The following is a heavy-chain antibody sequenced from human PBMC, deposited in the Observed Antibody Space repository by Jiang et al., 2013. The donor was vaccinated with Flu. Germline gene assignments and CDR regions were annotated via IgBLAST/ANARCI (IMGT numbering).Heavy chain of an antibody. V-gene: IGHV4-4*02. J-gene: IGHJ5*02. Sequence: PGLVKPSGTLSLTCAVSGGSISSSNWWSWVRQPPGKGLEWIGEIYHSGSTNYNPSLKSRVTISVDKSKNQFSLKLSSVTAADTAVYYCARDGYYDSPYPNSNWFDPWGQGTLVTVSS. CDR3: ARDGYYDSPYPNSNWFDP. D-gene: IGHD3-22*01. CDR1: GGSISSSNW. CDR2: IYHSGST.